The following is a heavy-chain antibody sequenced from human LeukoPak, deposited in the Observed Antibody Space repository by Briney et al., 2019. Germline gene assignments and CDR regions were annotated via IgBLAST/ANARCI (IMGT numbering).Heavy chain of an antibody. D-gene: IGHD6-6*01. V-gene: IGHV4-59*08. J-gene: IGHJ3*02. CDR1: GGSISSYY. CDR3: AREYSSSSGRRAFGI. CDR2: IYYSGST. Sequence: SETLSLTCAVSGGSISSYYWSWVRQPPGKGLEWLGYIYYSGSTNYNTSRKSGLTISIETSENQFSLKLGSGAATDTAVYYCAREYSSSSGRRAFGIWGQGTMVTVSS.